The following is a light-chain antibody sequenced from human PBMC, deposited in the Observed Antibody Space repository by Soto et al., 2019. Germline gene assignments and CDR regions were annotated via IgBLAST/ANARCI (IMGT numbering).Light chain of an antibody. CDR3: QRYSRDPT. V-gene: IGKV1-5*03. J-gene: IGKJ2*01. CDR1: QSISSC. CDR2: KAS. Sequence: DIQMTQSPSTLSASVGDRVTITCRASQSISSCLAWYQQRPGKAPKLLIYKASTLERGVPSRFSGSGSGIEFTLSISSLQPYDLASYYRQRYSRDPTCGQGTKLEIK.